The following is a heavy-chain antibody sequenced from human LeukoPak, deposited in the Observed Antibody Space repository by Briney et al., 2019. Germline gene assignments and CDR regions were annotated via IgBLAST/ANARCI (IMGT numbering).Heavy chain of an antibody. V-gene: IGHV3-30*09. J-gene: IGHJ4*02. CDR2: ISNDGSNS. D-gene: IGHD4-17*01. CDR1: RFIFSSYA. CDR3: ARAFSTTAFDY. Sequence: GGSLRLSCAASRFIFSSYAMNWVRQAPGKGLEWVAVISNDGSNSYYADSVKGRFAISRDNSKNTLYLQMNILRAEDTAVYYCARAFSTTAFDYWGQGTLVTVSS.